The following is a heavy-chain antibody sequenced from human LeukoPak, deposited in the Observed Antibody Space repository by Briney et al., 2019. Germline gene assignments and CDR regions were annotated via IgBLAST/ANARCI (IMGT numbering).Heavy chain of an antibody. D-gene: IGHD3-3*01. V-gene: IGHV4-30-4*08. CDR1: GGSFSGYY. J-gene: IGHJ4*02. Sequence: SETLSLTCAVYGGSFSGYYWSWIRQPPGKGLEWIGYIYYSGSTYYNPSLKSRVTISVDTSKNQFSLKLSSVTAADTAVYYCAREKNDITIFGVVILDWGQGTLVTVSS. CDR2: IYYSGST. CDR3: AREKNDITIFGVVILD.